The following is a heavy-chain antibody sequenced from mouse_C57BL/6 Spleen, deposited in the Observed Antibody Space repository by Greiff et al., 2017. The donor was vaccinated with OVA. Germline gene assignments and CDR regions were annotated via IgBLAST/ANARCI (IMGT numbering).Heavy chain of an antibody. CDR2: IYPGGGYT. V-gene: IGHV1-63*01. CDR3: ARRGGYDDGGPMDY. CDR1: GYTFTNYW. Sequence: VQLQQSGAELVRPGTSVKMSCKASGYTFTNYWIGWAKQRPGHGLEWIGDIYPGGGYTNYNEKFKGKATLTADKSSSTAYMQFSSLTSEDSAIYYCARRGGYDDGGPMDYWGQGTSVTVSS. D-gene: IGHD2-2*01. J-gene: IGHJ4*01.